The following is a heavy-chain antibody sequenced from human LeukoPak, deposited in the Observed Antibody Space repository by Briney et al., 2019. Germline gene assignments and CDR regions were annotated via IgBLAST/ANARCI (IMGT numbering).Heavy chain of an antibody. Sequence: GGSRRLSCAASGFTFSAYYMSWIRKAPGKGLEWVAVISYDGSNKYYAHSVKARFTIPRDNSKNTLYLQMNILRAEDTAVYYCANDGSGWGQGTLVTVSS. CDR2: ISYDGSNK. CDR1: GFTFSAYY. CDR3: ANDGSG. V-gene: IGHV3-30*18. J-gene: IGHJ4*02. D-gene: IGHD5-12*01.